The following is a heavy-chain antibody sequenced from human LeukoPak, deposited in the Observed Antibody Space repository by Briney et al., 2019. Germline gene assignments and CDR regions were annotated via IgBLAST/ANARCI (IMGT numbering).Heavy chain of an antibody. CDR1: GFTYSSYA. J-gene: IGHJ6*02. CDR3: VKESRTYYSYDMDV. CDR2: ISGNGGST. Sequence: GGSLRLSCSASGFTYSSYAMHWVRQAPGKGLEYVSAISGNGGSTYYADSVRGRFTISRDNSKNTLYLQMNSLRVEDTAVYYCVKESRTYYSYDMDVWGQGTTVTVSS. V-gene: IGHV3-64D*06.